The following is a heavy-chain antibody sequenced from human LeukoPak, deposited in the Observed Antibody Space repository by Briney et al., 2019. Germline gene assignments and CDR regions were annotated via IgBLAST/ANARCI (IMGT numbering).Heavy chain of an antibody. CDR1: GFIFTTYG. J-gene: IGHJ5*02. D-gene: IGHD6-19*01. CDR2: VWSGGNNK. Sequence: GGSLRLSCAASGFIFTTYGMHWVRQAPGKGLEWVAVVWSGGNNKYYSDSVKGRFTISRDNSKNRLYLEMNSLRAEDTAVYYCARELVVAGGTNWFDPWGQGTLVTVSS. V-gene: IGHV3-33*01. CDR3: ARELVVAGGTNWFDP.